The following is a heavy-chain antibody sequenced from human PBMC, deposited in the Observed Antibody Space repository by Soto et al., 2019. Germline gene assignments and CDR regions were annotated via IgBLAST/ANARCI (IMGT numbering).Heavy chain of an antibody. V-gene: IGHV3-7*01. D-gene: IGHD6-13*01. J-gene: IGHJ6*03. Sequence: GGSLRLSCAASGFTFSSYWMSWVRQAPGKGLEWVANIKQDGSEKYYVDSVKGRFTISRDNAKNSLYLQMNNLRAEDTAVYYCARDRQSAAAPDRGYMDVWGKGTTVTVSS. CDR2: IKQDGSEK. CDR1: GFTFSSYW. CDR3: ARDRQSAAAPDRGYMDV.